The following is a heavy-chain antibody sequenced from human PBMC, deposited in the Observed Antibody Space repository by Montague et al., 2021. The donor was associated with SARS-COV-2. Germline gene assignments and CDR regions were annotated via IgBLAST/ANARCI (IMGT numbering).Heavy chain of an antibody. CDR1: GDSISSSSYD. Sequence: SETLSLTCTVSGDSISSSSYDWGWIRRPPGKGLEWIGHISYHGNTXYXPSLKSRVTISIDTSRNQFSLKVSSVTATDTAIYYCARQLDYWDSSGQRRHFDYWGQGTLVTVSS. D-gene: IGHD3-22*01. V-gene: IGHV4-39*01. J-gene: IGHJ4*02. CDR3: ARQLDYWDSSGQRRHFDY. CDR2: ISYHGNT.